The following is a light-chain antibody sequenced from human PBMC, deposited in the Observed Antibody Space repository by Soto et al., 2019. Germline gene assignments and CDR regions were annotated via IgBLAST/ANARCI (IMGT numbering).Light chain of an antibody. J-gene: IGLJ1*01. CDR2: EVN. Sequence: QSVLSQPASMSGSPGQSVTIPCTGASGDIGLYNYVSWYQHHPGKAPKLLISEVNIRPSGLSDRFSASKTGNTASLTISGLQPEDEAFYYCTCLSTTSTPIVFXTGTKLTVL. CDR1: SGDIGLYNY. CDR3: TCLSTTSTPIV. V-gene: IGLV2-14*01.